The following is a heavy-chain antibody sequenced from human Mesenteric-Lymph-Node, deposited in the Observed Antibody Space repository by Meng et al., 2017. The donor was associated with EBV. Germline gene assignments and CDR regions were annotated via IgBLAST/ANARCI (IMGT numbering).Heavy chain of an antibody. CDR3: AKDSRIVAPGTRPFDP. CDR1: GYILPTSA. V-gene: IGHV7-4-1*02. Sequence: QLLLVQSWSEVEDPVASVKVLCMASGYILPTSAINWVRSAPGQGLAWLGWINAITGDPTSAQGFTGLFVFSLDTSVSTAYLQISSLEAENTAIYYCAKDSRIVAPGTRPFDPWGQGTLVTVSS. CDR2: INAITGDP. D-gene: IGHD6-13*01. J-gene: IGHJ5*02.